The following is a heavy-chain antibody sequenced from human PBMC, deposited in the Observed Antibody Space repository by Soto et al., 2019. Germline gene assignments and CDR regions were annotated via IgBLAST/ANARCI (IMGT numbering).Heavy chain of an antibody. CDR3: ATHHTALYYYYYMDV. J-gene: IGHJ6*03. D-gene: IGHD6-25*01. Sequence: PSETLSLTCTVSGDSISSSRYHWGWIRQPPGKGLEWIGTIYYSGNTYYNPSLKSRVTISVDTSKNQFALKVSSVIAADTAVYYCATHHTALYYYYYMDVWGKGTTVTVSS. V-gene: IGHV4-39*01. CDR1: GDSISSSRYH. CDR2: IYYSGNT.